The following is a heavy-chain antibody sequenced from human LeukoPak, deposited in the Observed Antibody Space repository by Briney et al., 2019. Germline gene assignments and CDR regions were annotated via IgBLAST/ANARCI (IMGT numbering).Heavy chain of an antibody. D-gene: IGHD2-2*01. Sequence: PSETLSLTCTVSGGSISSSSYYWGWIRQPPGKGLEGSGSIYYSESTYYNPSLRCRVPISVDTSKNQFSLKLSSVTAADTAVYYCARRVVPAAMWSWVRTNFDYWGQGTLVTVSS. J-gene: IGHJ4*02. V-gene: IGHV4-39*01. CDR3: ARRVVPAAMWSWVRTNFDY. CDR1: GGSISSSSYY. CDR2: IYYSEST.